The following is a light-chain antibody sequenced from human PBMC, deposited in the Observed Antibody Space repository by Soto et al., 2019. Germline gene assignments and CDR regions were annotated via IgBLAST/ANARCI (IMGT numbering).Light chain of an antibody. CDR3: QQYGSSPLT. V-gene: IGKV3-20*01. CDR1: QSVGDNY. J-gene: IGKJ4*01. CDR2: GAS. Sequence: EIVLTQSPGTLSLSPGKRATLSCRASQSVGDNYLAWYQQKPGQAPRLLIYGASSRPTGIPDRYSGSGSGTEFTLTISRLEPEDFAVYYCQQYGSSPLTFGGGTKVDIK.